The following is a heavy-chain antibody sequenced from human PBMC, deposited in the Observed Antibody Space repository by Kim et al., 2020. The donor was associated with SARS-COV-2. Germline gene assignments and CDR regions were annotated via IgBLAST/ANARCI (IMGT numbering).Heavy chain of an antibody. CDR1: GFTFGDYA. CDR2: IRSKAYGGTT. D-gene: IGHD3-10*01. Sequence: GGSLRLSCTASGFTFGDYAMSWFRQAPGKGLEWVGFIRSKAYGGTTEYAASVKGRFTISRDDSKSIAYLQMNSLKTEDTAVYYCTRELLWFGELSITLIAPDYWGQGTLVTVSS. CDR3: TRELLWFGELSITLIAPDY. V-gene: IGHV3-49*03. J-gene: IGHJ4*02.